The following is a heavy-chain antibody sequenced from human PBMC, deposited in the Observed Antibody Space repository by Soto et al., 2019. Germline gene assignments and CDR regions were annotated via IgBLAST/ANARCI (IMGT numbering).Heavy chain of an antibody. J-gene: IGHJ4*02. CDR2: IYYSGST. V-gene: IGHV4-59*02. Sequence: PSDSLSLSCAVAGGAVSSYCWSWIRQPPGKGLEWIGYIYYSGSTNYNPSLKSRVTISVDTSKNQFSLKLSSVTAADTAVYYCARVKLADYYDSSGPFDYWGQGTLVTVSS. CDR1: GGAVSSYC. CDR3: ARVKLADYYDSSGPFDY. D-gene: IGHD3-22*01.